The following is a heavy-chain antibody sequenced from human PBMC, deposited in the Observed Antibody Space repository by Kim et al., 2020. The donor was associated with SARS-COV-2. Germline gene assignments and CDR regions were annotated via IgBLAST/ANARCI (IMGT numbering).Heavy chain of an antibody. J-gene: IGHJ4*02. CDR3: AATPGLRTSSRWY. CDR1: GFSFNTYA. Sequence: GGSLRLSCAASGFSFNTYAMNWVRQAPGKGLEWVSVIYRDGSTIFYADSVKGRFTVSRDNSNNMLFVEMNSLRAEDTATYYCAATPGLRTSSRWYWGQRTPVTVSS. V-gene: IGHV3-23*03. D-gene: IGHD6-13*01. CDR2: IYRDGSTI.